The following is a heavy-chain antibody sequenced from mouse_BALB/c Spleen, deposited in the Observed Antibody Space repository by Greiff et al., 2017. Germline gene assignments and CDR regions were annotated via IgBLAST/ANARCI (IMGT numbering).Heavy chain of an antibody. V-gene: IGHV5-6-3*01. CDR3: ARELFAY. J-gene: IGHJ3*01. CDR2: INSNGGST. Sequence: VQLKESGGGLVQPGGSLKLSCAASGFTFSSYGMSWVRQTPDKRLELVATINSNGGSTYYPDSVKGRFTISRDNAKNTLYLQMSSLKSEDTAMYYCARELFAYWGQGTLVTVSA. CDR1: GFTFSSYG.